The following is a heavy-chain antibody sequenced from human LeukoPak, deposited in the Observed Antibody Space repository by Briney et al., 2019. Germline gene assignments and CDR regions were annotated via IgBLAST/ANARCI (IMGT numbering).Heavy chain of an antibody. CDR2: IRYDGSNK. CDR1: GFTFSSYG. D-gene: IGHD4/OR15-4a*01. CDR3: ARSWLTVSSYKDY. V-gene: IGHV3-30*02. J-gene: IGHJ4*02. Sequence: GGSLRLSCAASGFTFSSYGMHWVRQAPGKGLEWVAFIRYDGSNKYYADSVKGRFTISRDNSKNTLHLQMNSLRAEDTAVYYCARSWLTVSSYKDYWGQGTLVTVSS.